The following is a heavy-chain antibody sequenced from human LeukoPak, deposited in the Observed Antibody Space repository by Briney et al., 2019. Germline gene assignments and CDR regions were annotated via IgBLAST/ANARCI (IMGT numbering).Heavy chain of an antibody. Sequence: PGGSLRLSCAASGFTFSSYWMSWVRQAPGKGLVWVANIKQDGSEKYYVDSVKGRFTISRDNAKNSLYLQMNSLRAEDTAVYYCAREDYYDSSGPFYWGQGTLVTVSS. D-gene: IGHD3-22*01. CDR3: AREDYYDSSGPFY. V-gene: IGHV3-7*01. J-gene: IGHJ4*02. CDR2: IKQDGSEK. CDR1: GFTFSSYW.